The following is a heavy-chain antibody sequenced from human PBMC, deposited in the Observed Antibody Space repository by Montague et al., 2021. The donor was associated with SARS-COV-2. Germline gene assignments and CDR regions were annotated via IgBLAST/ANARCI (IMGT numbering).Heavy chain of an antibody. CDR2: ISGGGVST. J-gene: IGHJ4*02. CDR1: GFTFSSSA. V-gene: IGHV3-23*01. D-gene: IGHD2-2*01. CDR3: ARAPPISAVSSPRRNQFFFDS. Sequence: SLRLSCAASGFTFSSSAMSWVRQAPGKGLEWVSTISGGGVSTYYADSVKGRFTTSRDNSKNTLYLQMNSLRAEDTAVYYCARAPPISAVSSPRRNQFFFDSWGQETLVTVSS.